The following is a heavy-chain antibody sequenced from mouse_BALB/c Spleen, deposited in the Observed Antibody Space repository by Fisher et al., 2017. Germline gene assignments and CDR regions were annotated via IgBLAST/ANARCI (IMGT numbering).Heavy chain of an antibody. Sequence: KFKGKATLTVDESSSTAYMELRSLTSEDSAVYYCARFYDGSPFDVWGAGTTVTVSS. CDR3: ARFYDGSPFDV. V-gene: IGHV1-26*01. J-gene: IGHJ1*01. D-gene: IGHD2-3*01.